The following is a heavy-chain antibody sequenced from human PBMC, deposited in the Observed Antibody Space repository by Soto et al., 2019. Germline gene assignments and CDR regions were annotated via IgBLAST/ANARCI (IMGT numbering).Heavy chain of an antibody. CDR2: IYYSGST. CDR3: DGGIAARPLGY. Sequence: PSETLSLTCTVSGGSISRNYWSWIRQSPGKGLEWIGHIYYSGSTKYNPSLKSRVIISIDTSKNQFSLRLTSVTAADTAVYYCDGGIAARPLGYWGQGTLVTVSS. CDR1: GGSISRNY. V-gene: IGHV4-59*01. D-gene: IGHD6-6*01. J-gene: IGHJ4*02.